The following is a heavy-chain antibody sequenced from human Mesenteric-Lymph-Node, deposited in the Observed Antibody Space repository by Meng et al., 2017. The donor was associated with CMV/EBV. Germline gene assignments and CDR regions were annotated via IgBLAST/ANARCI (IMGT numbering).Heavy chain of an antibody. J-gene: IGHJ4*02. CDR3: MREREDSGTYFDY. CDR1: GGSSSTNNW. CDR2: VYHSGTT. V-gene: IGHV4-4*02. Sequence: VSGGSSSTNNWWSGVRQPPGKGLEWIGEVYHSGTTNYNPSLKSRVTISVDKSKNQFSVKLSSVTAADTAVYYCMREREDSGTYFDYWGQGTLVTVSS. D-gene: IGHD3-10*01.